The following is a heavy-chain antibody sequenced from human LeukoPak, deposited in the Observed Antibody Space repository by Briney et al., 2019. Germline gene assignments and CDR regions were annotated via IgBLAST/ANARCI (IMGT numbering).Heavy chain of an antibody. D-gene: IGHD6-19*01. CDR2: INSDGSST. CDR3: ARAAAVAGTGGFY. CDR1: GFNFSTHW. J-gene: IGHJ4*02. V-gene: IGHV3-74*01. Sequence: PGGSLRLSCAASGFNFSTHWMHWVRHAPGKGLVWVSRINSDGSSTSYADSVKGRFTISRDNAKNTLYLQMNSLRAEDTAVYYCARAAAVAGTGGFYWGQGTLVTVSS.